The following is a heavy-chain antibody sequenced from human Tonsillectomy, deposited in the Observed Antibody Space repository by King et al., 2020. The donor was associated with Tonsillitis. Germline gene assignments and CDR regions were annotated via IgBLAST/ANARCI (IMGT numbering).Heavy chain of an antibody. CDR2: IYYNVST. J-gene: IGHJ5*02. V-gene: IGHV4-39*01. CDR1: GGSISSNSYN. D-gene: IGHD3-3*01. Sequence: QLQESGPGLVKPSETLSLTCTVSGGSISSNSYNWGWIRQPPWKGLGWIGNIYYNVSTYYNPSIKIRVTISLGTSKNQFSLKLSSVPAADTAVYYCARPNANKIRSFGVDNGWFDPWGQGTLVTVSS. CDR3: ARPNANKIRSFGVDNGWFDP.